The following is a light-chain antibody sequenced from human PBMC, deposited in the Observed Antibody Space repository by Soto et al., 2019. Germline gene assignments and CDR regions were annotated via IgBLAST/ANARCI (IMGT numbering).Light chain of an antibody. CDR1: QSVSNNH. Sequence: EIVMTQSPGTLSLSPGERATLSCRASQSVSNNHLAWYQQKPGQAPRLLIHGTSNRATGIPDRFSGSGSGTDFTLTISSLEAEDFAMYYCQQYGSSPPTFGQGTKVDIK. J-gene: IGKJ1*01. CDR2: GTS. V-gene: IGKV3-20*01. CDR3: QQYGSSPPT.